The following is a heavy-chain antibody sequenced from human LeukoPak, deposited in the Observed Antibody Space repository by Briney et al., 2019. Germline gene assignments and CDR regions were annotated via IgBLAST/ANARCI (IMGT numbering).Heavy chain of an antibody. V-gene: IGHV3-23*01. Sequence: GGSLRLSCAASGFTLSSYAMSWVRQAPGKGLEWVSAISVSGNTYHAASVKGRFTISRDNSKNTLYLQMNRLRAEDTALYYCARDIVVVTAEDAFDIWGQGTMVTVSS. CDR1: GFTLSSYA. CDR2: ISVSGNT. D-gene: IGHD2-21*02. J-gene: IGHJ3*02. CDR3: ARDIVVVTAEDAFDI.